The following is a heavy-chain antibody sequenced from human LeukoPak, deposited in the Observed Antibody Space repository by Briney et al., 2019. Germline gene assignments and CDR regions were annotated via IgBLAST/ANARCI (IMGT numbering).Heavy chain of an antibody. J-gene: IGHJ4*02. CDR2: IYYSEST. CDR3: AGGGGLRPFDY. D-gene: IGHD5-12*01. Sequence: SETLSLTCTVSGGSISSYYWSWIRQPPGKGLEWIGYIYYSESTNYNPSLKSRVTISVDTSKNQFSLKLSSVTAADTAVYYCAGGGGLRPFDYWGQGTLVTVSS. CDR1: GGSISSYY. V-gene: IGHV4-59*08.